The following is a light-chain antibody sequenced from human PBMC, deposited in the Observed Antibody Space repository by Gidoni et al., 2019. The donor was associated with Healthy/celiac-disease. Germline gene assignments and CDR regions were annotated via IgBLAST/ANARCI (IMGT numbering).Light chain of an antibody. CDR2: CAS. V-gene: IGKV3-20*01. Sequence: DIVLTQSPGTLSLSPGERATLSCRASQRVSSSYLAWYQQKPGQAPRLLLYCASSRSTGIPDRFSGSGSGTDFTLTISRLEPEDFAVYYCQQYGSSPPWTCGQGTKVEIK. CDR1: QRVSSSY. J-gene: IGKJ1*01. CDR3: QQYGSSPPWT.